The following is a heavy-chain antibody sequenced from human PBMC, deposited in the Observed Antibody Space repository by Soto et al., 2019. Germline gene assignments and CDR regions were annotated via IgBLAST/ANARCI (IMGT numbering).Heavy chain of an antibody. CDR2: IYYSGST. CDR3: ARHIFEFWSGTNGFDP. CDR1: GGSISSYY. Sequence: SETLSLTCTVSGGSISSYYWSWIRQPPGKGLEWIGYIYYSGSTNYNPSLKSRVTISVDTSKNQFSLKLSSVTAADTAVYYCARHIFEFWSGTNGFDPWGQGTLVTVSS. J-gene: IGHJ5*02. V-gene: IGHV4-59*08. D-gene: IGHD3-3*01.